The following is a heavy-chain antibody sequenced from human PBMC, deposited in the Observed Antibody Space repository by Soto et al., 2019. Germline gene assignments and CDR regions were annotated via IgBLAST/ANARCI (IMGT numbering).Heavy chain of an antibody. CDR1: GFTFSSYA. J-gene: IGHJ6*02. CDR2: ISYDGSNK. Sequence: GGSLRLSCAASGFTFSSYAMHWVRQAPGKGLEWVAVISYDGSNKYYADSVKGRFTISRDNSKNTLYLQMNSLRAEDTAVYYCARDLTVTIFGVAPYYYYYNMDVWGQGTTVTVSS. V-gene: IGHV3-30-3*01. CDR3: ARDLTVTIFGVAPYYYYYNMDV. D-gene: IGHD3-3*01.